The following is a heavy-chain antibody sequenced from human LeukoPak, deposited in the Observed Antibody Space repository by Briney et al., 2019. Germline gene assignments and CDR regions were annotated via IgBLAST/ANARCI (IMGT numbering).Heavy chain of an antibody. Sequence: XSVKVSCKASGYTFTGYYMHWVRQAPGQGLEWMGWINPNSGGTNYAQKFQGRVTMTRDTSISTAYMELSRLRSDDTAVYYCARAGGLRYFDWLFGYFDYWGQGTLVTVSS. CDR1: GYTFTGYY. CDR3: ARAGGLRYFDWLFGYFDY. J-gene: IGHJ4*02. CDR2: INPNSGGT. D-gene: IGHD3-9*01. V-gene: IGHV1-2*02.